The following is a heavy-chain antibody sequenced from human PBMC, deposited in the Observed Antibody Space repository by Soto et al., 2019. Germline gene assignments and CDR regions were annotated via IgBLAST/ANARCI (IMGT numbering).Heavy chain of an antibody. D-gene: IGHD3-3*01. CDR1: GGTFSSYT. CDR2: IIPILGIA. V-gene: IGHV1-69*02. J-gene: IGHJ4*02. CDR3: ASRPGIFGVVIPDY. Sequence: GASVKVSCKASGGTFSSYTISWVRQAPGQGLEWMGRIIPILGIANYAQKFQGRVTITADKSTSTAYMELSSLRSEDTAVYYCASRPGIFGVVIPDYWGQGTLVTVSS.